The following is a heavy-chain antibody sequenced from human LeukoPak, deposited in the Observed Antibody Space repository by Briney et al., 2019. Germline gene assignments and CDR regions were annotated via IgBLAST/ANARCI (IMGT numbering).Heavy chain of an antibody. V-gene: IGHV4-61*02. CDR2: ISTSGST. CDR1: GGSINSGSYY. CDR3: ARDSGMITFGGVIAPYYFDY. Sequence: PSETLSLTCTVSGGSINSGSYYWSWIRQPAGKGLEWIGRISTSGSTNYNPSLKSRVTISVDTSKNQFSLKLSSVTAADTAVYYCARDSGMITFGGVIAPYYFDYWGQGTLVTVSS. J-gene: IGHJ4*02. D-gene: IGHD3-16*02.